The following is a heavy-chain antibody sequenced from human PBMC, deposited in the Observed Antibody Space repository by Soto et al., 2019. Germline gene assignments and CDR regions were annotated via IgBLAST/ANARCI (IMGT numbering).Heavy chain of an antibody. V-gene: IGHV4-39*01. CDR2: VHHSGST. Sequence: XXTLSLPFDVSGGPVGYTSFYWSSLRQSPGKGLEWIGSVHHSGSTYYNPSLKSRVTISVDRSKNQFSLKLRPVTAADTAVYYCARHFSVDYFDYWGQGVLVTVSS. CDR1: GGPVGYTSFY. J-gene: IGHJ4*02. CDR3: ARHFSVDYFDY.